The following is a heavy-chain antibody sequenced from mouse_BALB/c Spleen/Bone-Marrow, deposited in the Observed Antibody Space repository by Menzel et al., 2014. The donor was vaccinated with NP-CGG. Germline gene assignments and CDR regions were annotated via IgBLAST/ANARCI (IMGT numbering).Heavy chain of an antibody. CDR2: VNPNNGGT. J-gene: IGHJ3*01. V-gene: IGHV1S81*02. D-gene: IGHD4-1*01. CDR1: GYTFTSYY. Sequence: QVQLQQSGAELVKPGASVKLSCKASGYTFTSYYLYWVKQRPGQGLEWIGEVNPNNGGTNFNEKFKSKATLTVDKSSSTAYMQLSSLTPEDSAVYYCTRARPGGFAYWGQGTLVTVSA. CDR3: TRARPGGFAY.